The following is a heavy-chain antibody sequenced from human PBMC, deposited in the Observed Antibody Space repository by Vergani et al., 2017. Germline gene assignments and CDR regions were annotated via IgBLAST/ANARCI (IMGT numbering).Heavy chain of an antibody. CDR2: IYYSGST. CDR1: GGSISSYY. Sequence: QVQLQESGPGLVKPSETLSLTCTVSGGSISSYYWSWIRQPPGKGLEWIGYIYYSGSTNYNPSLKSRVTISVATSKNQFSLKLSSVTAADTAVYYCARDRLMVRRVIGSYYYYYYMDVWGKGTTVTVSS. V-gene: IGHV4-59*01. D-gene: IGHD3-10*01. J-gene: IGHJ6*03. CDR3: ARDRLMVRRVIGSYYYYYYMDV.